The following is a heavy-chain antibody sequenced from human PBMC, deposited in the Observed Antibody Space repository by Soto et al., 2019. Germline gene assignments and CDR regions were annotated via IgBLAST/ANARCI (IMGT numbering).Heavy chain of an antibody. V-gene: IGHV4-34*01. CDR3: ARGVRLDSYIVVVVAATSGVYFDY. CDR1: GGSFSGYY. CDR2: INHSGST. Sequence: SEXLSLTCAVYGGSFSGYYWSWIRQPPGKGLEWIGEINHSGSTNYNPSLKSRVTISVDTSKNQFSLKLSSVTAADTAVYYCARGVRLDSYIVVVVAATSGVYFDYWGQGTLVTVSS. D-gene: IGHD2-15*01. J-gene: IGHJ4*02.